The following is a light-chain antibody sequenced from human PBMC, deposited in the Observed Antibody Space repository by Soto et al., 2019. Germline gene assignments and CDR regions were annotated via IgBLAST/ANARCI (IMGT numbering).Light chain of an antibody. Sequence: EIVMTQSPATLSVSPGERATLSCRASQSVSSNLAWYQQKPGQAPRLLIYGASTRATGIPASFSGSGSGTKFTLTISSLQAEDFAAYYCQQYHNWPVGITSGPGTKVAIK. CDR1: QSVSSN. CDR2: GAS. CDR3: QQYHNWPVGIT. J-gene: IGKJ3*01. V-gene: IGKV3-15*01.